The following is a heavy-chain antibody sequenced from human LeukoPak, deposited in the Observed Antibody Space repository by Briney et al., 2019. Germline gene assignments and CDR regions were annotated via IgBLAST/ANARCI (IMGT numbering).Heavy chain of an antibody. J-gene: IGHJ4*02. CDR2: IYYSGST. Sequence: SETLSLTCTVSGGSVSSGSYYWSWIRQPPGKGLEWIGYIYYSGSTNYNPSLKSRVTISVDTSKNQFSLKRSSVTAADTAVYYCARESPDSSFDYWGQGTLVTVSS. D-gene: IGHD6-13*01. CDR3: ARESPDSSFDY. V-gene: IGHV4-61*01. CDR1: GGSVSSGSYY.